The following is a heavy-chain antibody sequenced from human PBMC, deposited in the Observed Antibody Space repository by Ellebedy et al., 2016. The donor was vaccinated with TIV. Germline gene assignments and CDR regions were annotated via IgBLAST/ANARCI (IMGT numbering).Heavy chain of an antibody. Sequence: GESLKISCKASGYIFNNYWIGWVRQMPGKGLEWMGIIYPGDTDIRYSQSFQGQVTISADKSITTAYLQWSSLRASDTAMYYCGRPASYCSGGSCYDAFEVWGQGTMVTVSP. J-gene: IGHJ3*01. CDR1: GYIFNNYW. V-gene: IGHV5-51*01. D-gene: IGHD2-15*01. CDR2: IYPGDTDI. CDR3: GRPASYCSGGSCYDAFEV.